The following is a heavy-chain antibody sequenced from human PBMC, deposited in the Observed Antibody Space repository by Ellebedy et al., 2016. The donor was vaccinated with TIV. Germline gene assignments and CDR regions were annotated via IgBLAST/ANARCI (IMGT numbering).Heavy chain of an antibody. J-gene: IGHJ5*02. CDR2: IHYSGTT. V-gene: IGHV4-39*07. CDR3: ARSDTVATPGTTNWFDP. Sequence: MPSETLSLTCAVSGGSISSPNSYWGWIRQPPGKGLEWIGSIHYSGTTYYTPSLKSRATMSVDTSKNQFSLKLTSVTAADTAVYYCARSDTVATPGTTNWFDPWGQGTLVTVSS. CDR1: GGSISSPNSY. D-gene: IGHD5-12*01.